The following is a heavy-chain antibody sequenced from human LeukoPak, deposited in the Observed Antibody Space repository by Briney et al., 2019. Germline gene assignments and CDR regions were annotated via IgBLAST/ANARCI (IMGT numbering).Heavy chain of an antibody. Sequence: GGSLRLSCAASGFTFISYGMNWVRQAPGKGLEWVSVISGSGGSTYYADSVKGRFTISRDNSKNTLYLQMNSLRAEDTAVYYCAKDWDSSSSGDYWGQGTLVTVSS. CDR2: ISGSGGST. D-gene: IGHD6-6*01. CDR1: GFTFISYG. CDR3: AKDWDSSSSGDY. J-gene: IGHJ4*02. V-gene: IGHV3-23*01.